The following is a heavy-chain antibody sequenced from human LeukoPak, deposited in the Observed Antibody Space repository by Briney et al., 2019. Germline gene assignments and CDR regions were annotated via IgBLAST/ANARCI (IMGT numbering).Heavy chain of an antibody. Sequence: GQSLKISCTGSGYSFTSYWIGWVRQMPGKGLEWMGIIYPGDSDTRYRPSFQGQVTISADKSISAAYLQWSSLKASGTAMYYCARHGLSDDYVWGSYRSQPDYWGQGTLVTVSS. CDR2: IYPGDSDT. D-gene: IGHD3-16*02. V-gene: IGHV5-51*01. CDR3: ARHGLSDDYVWGSYRSQPDY. J-gene: IGHJ4*02. CDR1: GYSFTSYW.